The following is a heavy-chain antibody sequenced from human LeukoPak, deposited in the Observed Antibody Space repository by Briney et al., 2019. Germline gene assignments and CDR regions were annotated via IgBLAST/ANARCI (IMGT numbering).Heavy chain of an antibody. CDR3: ASSPSGELPDY. D-gene: IGHD3-10*01. CDR1: GFTFSSYA. V-gene: IGHV3-30-3*01. J-gene: IGHJ4*02. Sequence: PGRSLRLSCAASGFTFSSYAVHWVRQAPGRGLEWVAVISYDGSNKHYADSMKGRFTISRDNSKNTLYLQMNSLRAEDTAVYYCASSPSGELPDYWGQGTLVAVSS. CDR2: ISYDGSNK.